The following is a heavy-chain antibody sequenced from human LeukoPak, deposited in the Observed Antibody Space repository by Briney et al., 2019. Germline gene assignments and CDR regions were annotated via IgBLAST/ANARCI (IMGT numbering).Heavy chain of an antibody. J-gene: IGHJ4*02. Sequence: ASVKVSCKASGYTFTGYYMHWVRQAPGQGLEWMGIINPSGGSTSYAQKFQGRVTMTRDTSTSTVYMELSSLRSEDTAVYYCARDQVSYYDFWSGYLFDYWGQGTLVTVSS. D-gene: IGHD3-3*01. CDR2: INPSGGST. CDR3: ARDQVSYYDFWSGYLFDY. CDR1: GYTFTGYY. V-gene: IGHV1-46*01.